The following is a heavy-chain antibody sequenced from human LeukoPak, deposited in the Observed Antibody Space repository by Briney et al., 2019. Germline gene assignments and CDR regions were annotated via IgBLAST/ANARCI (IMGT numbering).Heavy chain of an antibody. CDR2: IYPGDSDT. CDR1: GYTFTNYW. Sequence: GESLKISCKASGYTFTNYWIGWVRQLPGEGLEWMGIIYPGDSDTRYSPSFQGQVTISADKSISTAYLQWSSLKASDTAMYYCARRLRYFDWLYHAFDIWGQGTMVTVSS. D-gene: IGHD3-9*01. V-gene: IGHV5-51*01. CDR3: ARRLRYFDWLYHAFDI. J-gene: IGHJ3*02.